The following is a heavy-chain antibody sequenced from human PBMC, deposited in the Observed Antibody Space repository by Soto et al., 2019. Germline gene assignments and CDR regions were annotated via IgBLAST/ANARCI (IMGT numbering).Heavy chain of an antibody. V-gene: IGHV3-11*01. Sequence: QVQLVESGGGLVKPGGSLRLSCAASGLTFSDCYMNWIRQAPGKGLEWVSYISSSGSSINYAGSVKGRFTISRDNTKNSLDLQMNSLRVEDTAMYYCARVRFGEWGYAMDVWGQGTTVTVSS. CDR1: GLTFSDCY. CDR2: ISSSGSSI. D-gene: IGHD3-10*01. J-gene: IGHJ6*02. CDR3: ARVRFGEWGYAMDV.